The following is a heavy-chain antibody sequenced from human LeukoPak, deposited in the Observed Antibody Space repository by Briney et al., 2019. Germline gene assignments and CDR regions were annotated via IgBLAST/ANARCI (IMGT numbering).Heavy chain of an antibody. J-gene: IGHJ4*02. V-gene: IGHV1-2*02. CDR3: ARKRGDY. D-gene: IGHD3-16*01. CDR1: GYTFTSYG. Sequence: GGSVKVSCKASGYTFTSYGISWVRQAPGQGLEWMGWIDPNSGGTYYALKFQGRVTMTRDTSISTVYMEVSSLTSDDTAVYFCARKRGDYWGQGTLVTVST. CDR2: IDPNSGGT.